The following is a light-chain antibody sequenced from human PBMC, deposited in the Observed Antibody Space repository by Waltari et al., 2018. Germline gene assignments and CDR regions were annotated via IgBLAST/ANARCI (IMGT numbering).Light chain of an antibody. CDR2: SGS. V-gene: IGKV2-28*01. CDR1: RSLLNSNGYTY. Sequence: EIVLTQSPLSLPVIPGEPASISCTSSRSLLNSNGYTYLDWYVQKPGQSPHLLIYSGSNRASGVPDGFTGSGSGTDFTLKISRVEAEDVGVYYCMQPLETPWTFGQGTKVEMK. CDR3: MQPLETPWT. J-gene: IGKJ1*01.